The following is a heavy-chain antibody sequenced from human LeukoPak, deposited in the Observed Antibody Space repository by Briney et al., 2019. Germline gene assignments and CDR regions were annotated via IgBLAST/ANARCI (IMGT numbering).Heavy chain of an antibody. J-gene: IGHJ4*02. CDR2: ISAYNANT. Sequence: ASVKISCKASGYSFSNYGISWVRQAPGQGLEWMGWISAYNANTNYAQKLQGRVTMTTDTSTTTAYMELRSLRSDDTAVYYCARDPDYWGQGTLVTVSS. CDR1: GYSFSNYG. V-gene: IGHV1-18*01. CDR3: ARDPDY.